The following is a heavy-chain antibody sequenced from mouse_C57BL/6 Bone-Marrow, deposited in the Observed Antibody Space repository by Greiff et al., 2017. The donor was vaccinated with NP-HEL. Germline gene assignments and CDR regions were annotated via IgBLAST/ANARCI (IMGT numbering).Heavy chain of an antibody. J-gene: IGHJ2*01. CDR3: AREGTTVVFDY. Sequence: QVQLKQSGAELVMPGASVKLSCKASGYTFTSYWMHWVKQRPGQGLEWIGEIDPSDSSTNYNQKFKGKSTLTVDKSSSTAYMQLSSLTSEDSAVYYCAREGTTVVFDYWGQGTTLTVSS. CDR1: GYTFTSYW. CDR2: IDPSDSST. D-gene: IGHD1-1*01. V-gene: IGHV1-69*01.